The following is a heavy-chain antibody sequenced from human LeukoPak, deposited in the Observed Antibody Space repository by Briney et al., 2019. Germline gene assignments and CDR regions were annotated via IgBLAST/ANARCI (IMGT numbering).Heavy chain of an antibody. V-gene: IGHV3-23*01. CDR1: GFTFSSYW. J-gene: IGHJ4*02. Sequence: GGSLRLSCAASGFTFSSYWMHWVRQAPGKGLEWVSAISGSGGSTYYADSVKGRFTISRDNSKNTLYLQMNSLRAEDTAVYYCLFLGYCSSTSCYQEYFDYWGQGTLVTVSS. D-gene: IGHD2-2*01. CDR3: LFLGYCSSTSCYQEYFDY. CDR2: ISGSGGST.